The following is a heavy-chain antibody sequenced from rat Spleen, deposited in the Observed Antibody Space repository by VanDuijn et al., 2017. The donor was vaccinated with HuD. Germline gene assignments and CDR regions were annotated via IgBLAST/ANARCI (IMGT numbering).Heavy chain of an antibody. V-gene: IGHV2S12*01. J-gene: IGHJ2*01. CDR3: ASQHYFDGYYRDY. CDR2: ISSDGTT. Sequence: QVQLKESGPGLVQPSQTLSLTCTVSGFSLTSNGVSWVRQPPGKGLEWITAISSDGTTYYTSALKSRLSISRDTSKSQVFLKMNNLQTEDTAMYFCASQHYFDGYYRDYWGKGVMVTVSS. D-gene: IGHD1-12*03. CDR1: GFSLTSNG.